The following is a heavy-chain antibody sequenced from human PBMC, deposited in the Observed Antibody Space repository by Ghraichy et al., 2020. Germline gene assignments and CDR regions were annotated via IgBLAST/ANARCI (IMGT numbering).Heavy chain of an antibody. CDR2: ISTFNGNT. V-gene: IGHV1-18*01. Sequence: ASVKVSCKASGHTFPNSVIIWVRQAPGQGLEWMGWISTFNGNTNYAQKLQGRVTMTTDTSTSTAYMELRSLRSDDTAFYFCARASDLAYTNVDQWGQGTLVTVSS. CDR1: GHTFPNSV. D-gene: IGHD3-16*01. J-gene: IGHJ4*02. CDR3: ARASDLAYTNVDQ.